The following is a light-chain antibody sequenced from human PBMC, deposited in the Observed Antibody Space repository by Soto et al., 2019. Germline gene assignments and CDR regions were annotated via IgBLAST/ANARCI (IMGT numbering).Light chain of an antibody. CDR2: GAS. Sequence: EIVLTQSPGTLSLSPGGGATLSCRGGQRVSSGYLAWYQQKPGQAPRLLIYGASNRATDIPDRFSGRGSGTDFTRTISRLEPEEFAVYYCQQYGSSPPSSTLGQGTRLEIK. CDR1: QRVSSGY. CDR3: QQYGSSPPSST. V-gene: IGKV3-20*01. J-gene: IGKJ5*01.